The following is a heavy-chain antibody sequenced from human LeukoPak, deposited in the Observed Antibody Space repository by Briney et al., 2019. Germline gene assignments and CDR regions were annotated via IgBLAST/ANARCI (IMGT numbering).Heavy chain of an antibody. CDR1: GYTFTSYG. J-gene: IGHJ4*02. D-gene: IGHD3-9*01. CDR2: ISAYNGNT. Sequence: GASVKVSCKASGYTFTSYGISWVRQAPGQGLEWMGWISAYNGNTNYAQKLQGRVTMTTDTSTSTAYMELWSLRSDDTAVYYCARDEISVGTPYDILTGYYSGYWGQGTLVTVSS. CDR3: ARDEISVGTPYDILTGYYSGY. V-gene: IGHV1-18*01.